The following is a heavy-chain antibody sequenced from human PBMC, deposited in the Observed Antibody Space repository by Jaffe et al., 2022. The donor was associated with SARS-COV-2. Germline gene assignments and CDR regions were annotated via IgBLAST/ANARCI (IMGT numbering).Heavy chain of an antibody. D-gene: IGHD6-6*01. J-gene: IGHJ4*02. CDR1: GFTFSSYW. CDR2: IKQDGSEK. CDR3: ARENWDSSSSNDY. V-gene: IGHV3-7*01. Sequence: EVQLVESGGGLVQPGGSLRLSCAASGFTFSSYWMSWVRQAPGKGLEWVANIKQDGSEKYYVDSVKGRFTISRDNAKNSLYLQMNSLRAEDTAVYYCARENWDSSSSNDYWGQGTLVTVSS.